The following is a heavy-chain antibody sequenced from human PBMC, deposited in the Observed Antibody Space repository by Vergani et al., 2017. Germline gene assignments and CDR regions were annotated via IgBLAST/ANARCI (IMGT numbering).Heavy chain of an antibody. D-gene: IGHD2-8*01. J-gene: IGHJ6*03. CDR1: GFTLSSHA. V-gene: IGHV3-33*01. CDR2: IWYDGSKE. CDR3: ARSGYCAHGVCYMTYYYYMDV. Sequence: QVQLEESGGGVVQPGRSLRLSCAGSGFTLSSHAMHWVRQAPGKGLEWVAFIWYDGSKEYYADSVKGRFTISRDNSKNTLYLQMNNLSAADTAVYYCARSGYCAHGVCYMTYYYYMDVWGKGPAVTVSS.